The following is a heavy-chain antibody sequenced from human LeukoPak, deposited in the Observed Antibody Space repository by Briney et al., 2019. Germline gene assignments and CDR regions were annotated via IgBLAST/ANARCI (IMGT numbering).Heavy chain of an antibody. V-gene: IGHV4-4*07. Sequence: SETLSLTCTVSGGSISSYYWSWIRQPAGKGLEWIGRIYTSGSTNYNPSLKSRVTMSVDTSKNQFSLKLSSVTAADTAVYYCARDGYIVVVPAAPSAPPNWFDHWGQGTLVTVSS. CDR2: IYTSGST. J-gene: IGHJ5*02. CDR3: ARDGYIVVVPAAPSAPPNWFDH. D-gene: IGHD2-2*01. CDR1: GGSISSYY.